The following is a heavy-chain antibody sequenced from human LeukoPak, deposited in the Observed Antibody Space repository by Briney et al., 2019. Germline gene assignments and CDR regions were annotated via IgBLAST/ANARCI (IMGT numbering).Heavy chain of an antibody. V-gene: IGHV3-49*04. J-gene: IGHJ4*02. Sequence: GGSLRPSCTASGFTFGDYAMSWVRQAPGKGLEWVGFIRSKRYGGATEYAASVKGRFTISRDDSKSVAYLHMNSLKTEDTAVYYCTRDILSGWYYFDFWGQGTLVTVSS. D-gene: IGHD6-19*01. CDR3: TRDILSGWYYFDF. CDR2: IRSKRYGGAT. CDR1: GFTFGDYA.